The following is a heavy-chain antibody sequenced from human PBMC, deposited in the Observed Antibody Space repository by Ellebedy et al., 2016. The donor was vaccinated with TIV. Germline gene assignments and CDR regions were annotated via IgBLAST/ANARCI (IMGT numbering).Heavy chain of an antibody. V-gene: IGHV3-7*01. CDR1: GFTFSNSG. D-gene: IGHD6-13*01. Sequence: PGGSLRLSCVASGFTFSNSGMSWILRAPGKGLEGLTDINQDGNENNHVDSVKGRLTISRDNAKNSLYLQINSLRADDTALYYCAIDAASGKTDYWGKGTLVTVSS. J-gene: IGHJ4*02. CDR3: AIDAASGKTDY. CDR2: INQDGNEN.